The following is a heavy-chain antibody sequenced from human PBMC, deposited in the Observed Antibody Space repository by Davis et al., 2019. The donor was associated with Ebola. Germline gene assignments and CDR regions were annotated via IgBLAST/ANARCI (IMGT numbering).Heavy chain of an antibody. Sequence: PGGSLRLSCAASGFTFSGFEMNWVRQAPGKGLEWVSSISSSSSYISYADSVKGRFTISRDNAKNSLYLQMNSLRAEDTAVYYCARDYSGYDFFDYWGQGTLVTVSS. CDR2: ISSSSSYI. CDR3: ARDYSGYDFFDY. CDR1: GFTFSGFE. D-gene: IGHD5-12*01. V-gene: IGHV3-21*01. J-gene: IGHJ4*02.